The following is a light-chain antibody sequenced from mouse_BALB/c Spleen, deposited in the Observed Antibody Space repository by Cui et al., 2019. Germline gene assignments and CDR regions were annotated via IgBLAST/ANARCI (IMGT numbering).Light chain of an antibody. J-gene: IGKJ4*01. CDR3: QHFWGTPFT. CDR2: AAT. Sequence: DIQMTQSPASLSVPVGETVTITCRASENIYSNLAWYQQKQGKSPQRLVYAATNLADGVPSRFSGSGLGTQYSLKINSLQSEDFGSYYCQHFWGTPFTFGSGTKLEIK. CDR1: ENIYSN. V-gene: IGKV12-46*01.